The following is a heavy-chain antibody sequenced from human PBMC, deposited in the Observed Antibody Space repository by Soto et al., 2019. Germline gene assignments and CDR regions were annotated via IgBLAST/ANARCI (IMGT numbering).Heavy chain of an antibody. CDR1: GYTFTGLH. Sequence: XSVKVSCKASGYTFTGLHFNWVRQATGQGLEWIGWMNPHSGDTGFAQRFQGRVTMTRNTSINTAYMELRSLRSQDTAVYYCARGSPGPVDQWGQGTQVTVSS. J-gene: IGHJ4*02. CDR3: ARGSPGPVDQ. D-gene: IGHD6-19*01. V-gene: IGHV1-8*01. CDR2: MNPHSGDT.